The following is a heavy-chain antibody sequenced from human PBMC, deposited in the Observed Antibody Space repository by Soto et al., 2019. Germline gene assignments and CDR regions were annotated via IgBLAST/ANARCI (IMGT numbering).Heavy chain of an antibody. J-gene: IGHJ4*02. D-gene: IGHD6-13*01. CDR3: AAYSSSWYYFDY. CDR2: IYYSGST. Sequence: PSETLSLTCTVSGGSVSSGSYYWSWIRQPPGKGLEWIGYIYYSGSTNYNPSIKSRVTISVDTSKNQFSLKLSSVTAADTAVYYCAAYSSSWYYFDYWGQGTLVTVS. V-gene: IGHV4-61*01. CDR1: GGSVSSGSYY.